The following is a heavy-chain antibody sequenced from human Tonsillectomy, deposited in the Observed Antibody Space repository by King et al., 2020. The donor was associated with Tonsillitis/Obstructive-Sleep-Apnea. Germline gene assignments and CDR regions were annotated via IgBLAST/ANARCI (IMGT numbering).Heavy chain of an antibody. CDR1: GGSFSDYY. D-gene: IGHD3-10*01. CDR3: ARVQYYGSGSYPYWYFDL. V-gene: IGHV4-34*01. Sequence: VKLQQWGAGLLKPSETLSLTCAVYGGSFSDYYWSWIRQPPGKGLEWIGEINHRGSTNYKSSLKSRVTISVDTSKNQFSLKLSSVTAADTAVYYCARVQYYGSGSYPYWYFDLWGRGTLVTVSS. J-gene: IGHJ2*01. CDR2: INHRGST.